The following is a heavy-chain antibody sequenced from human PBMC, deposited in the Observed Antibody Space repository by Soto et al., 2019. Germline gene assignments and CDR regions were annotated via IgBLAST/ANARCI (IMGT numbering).Heavy chain of an antibody. J-gene: IGHJ5*02. CDR2: IIPMFGTT. D-gene: IGHD2-21*01. V-gene: IGHV1-69*01. CDR3: TRGRRNSAVCYSWLDP. CDR1: GGSLTRYA. Sequence: QVQQVQSGPEVKKPGSSVKVSCKASGGSLTRYAVSWVRQAPGQGLEWMGGIIPMFGTTSYAQKFQGRVIITADECTDTLYMDLFRRRSGQTASYYCTRGRRNSAVCYSWLDPWGQEPLLTFPS.